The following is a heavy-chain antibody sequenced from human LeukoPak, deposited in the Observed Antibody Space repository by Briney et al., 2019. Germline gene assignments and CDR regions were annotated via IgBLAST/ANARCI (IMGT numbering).Heavy chain of an antibody. D-gene: IGHD3-10*02. CDR3: AKEELRRITMWGYMDV. Sequence: PGGSLRLSCAASGFTFSSYGMNWVRQVPGKGLEWVSGIVPSGGTTYYADSVKGRFTVSRDNSKNTLYLQMNSLRAEDTAVYYCAKEELRRITMWGYMDVWGKGTTVTISS. CDR2: IVPSGGTT. J-gene: IGHJ6*03. CDR1: GFTFSSYG. V-gene: IGHV3-23*01.